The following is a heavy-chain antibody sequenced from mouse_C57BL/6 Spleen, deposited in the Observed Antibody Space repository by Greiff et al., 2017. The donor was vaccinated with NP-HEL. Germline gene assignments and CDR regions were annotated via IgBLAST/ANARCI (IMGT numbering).Heavy chain of an antibody. CDR2: IDPSDSYT. V-gene: IGHV1-69*01. CDR1: GYTFNSYW. J-gene: IGHJ1*03. CDR3: ARSTTVVGNWYFDV. D-gene: IGHD1-1*01. Sequence: QVQLQQPGAELVMPGASVKLSCKASGYTFNSYWMHWVKQRPGQGLEWIGEIDPSDSYTNYNQKFKGKSTLTVDKSSSTAYMQLSSLTSEDSAVYYCARSTTVVGNWYFDVWGTGTTVTVSS.